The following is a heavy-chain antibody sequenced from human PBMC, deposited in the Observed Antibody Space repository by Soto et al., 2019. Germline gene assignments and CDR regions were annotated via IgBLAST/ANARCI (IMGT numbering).Heavy chain of an antibody. V-gene: IGHV1-69*06. D-gene: IGHD5-12*01. CDR2: ITPIFGTA. J-gene: IGHJ6*02. CDR1: GGTFSSYA. Sequence: SVKVSCKASGGTFSSYAISWVRQAPGQGLEWMGGITPIFGTANYAQKFQGRVTITADKSTSTAYMELSSLRSEDTAVYYCARGVDIVATMLLAHYYYYGMDVWGQGTTVTVSS. CDR3: ARGVDIVATMLLAHYYYYGMDV.